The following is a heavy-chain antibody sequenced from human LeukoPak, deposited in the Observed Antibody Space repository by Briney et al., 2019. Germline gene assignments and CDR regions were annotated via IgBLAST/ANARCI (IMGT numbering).Heavy chain of an antibody. V-gene: IGHV4-34*01. CDR1: GGSFSGYY. CDR3: ARSGYSSSWLPKAYYYYGMDV. J-gene: IGHJ6*02. CDR2: INHSGST. Sequence: SETLSLTCAVYGGSFSGYYWSWIRQPPGKGLEWIGEINHSGSTNYNPSLKSRVTISVDTSKNQFSLKLSSVTAADTAVYYCARSGYSSSWLPKAYYYYGMDVWGQGTTVTVSS. D-gene: IGHD6-13*01.